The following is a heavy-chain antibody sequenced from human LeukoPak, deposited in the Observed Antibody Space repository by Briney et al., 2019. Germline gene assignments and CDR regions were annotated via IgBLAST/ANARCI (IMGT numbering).Heavy chain of an antibody. Sequence: GGSLRLSCAASGFTFSSYWMHWVRQAPGKGLVWVSRINTDGSSASYADSVKGRFTISRDNAKNTLYLQMNSLRAEDTAVYYCARDLIVVVKSNWFDPWGQGTLVTVSS. J-gene: IGHJ5*02. D-gene: IGHD3-22*01. CDR3: ARDLIVVVKSNWFDP. V-gene: IGHV3-74*01. CDR1: GFTFSSYW. CDR2: INTDGSSA.